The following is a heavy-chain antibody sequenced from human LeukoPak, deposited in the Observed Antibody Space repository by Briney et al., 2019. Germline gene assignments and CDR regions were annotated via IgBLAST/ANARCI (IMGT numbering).Heavy chain of an antibody. CDR2: ISSSSSTI. Sequence: GGSLRLSCAASGFTFSSYSMNWVRQAPGKGLEWVSYISSSSSTIYYADSVKGRFTISRDNSKNTLYLQMNSLRAGDTAVYYCAKGPRTVRFGDRHKGMFDYWGRGTLVTVSS. CDR1: GFTFSSYS. D-gene: IGHD3-10*01. J-gene: IGHJ4*02. V-gene: IGHV3-48*01. CDR3: AKGPRTVRFGDRHKGMFDY.